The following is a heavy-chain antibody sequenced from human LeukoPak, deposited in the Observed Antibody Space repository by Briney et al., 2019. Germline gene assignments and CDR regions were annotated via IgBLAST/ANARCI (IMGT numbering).Heavy chain of an antibody. CDR3: AKDYDSSGYQFDY. Sequence: GGSLRLSCAASGFTFSSYGMHWVRQAPGKGLEWVAVIWYDGSNKYYADSVKGRFTISRDNSKNTLYLQMNSLRAEDTAVYYCAKDYDSSGYQFDYWGQGTLVTVSS. CDR2: IWYDGSNK. V-gene: IGHV3-30*02. CDR1: GFTFSSYG. D-gene: IGHD3-22*01. J-gene: IGHJ4*02.